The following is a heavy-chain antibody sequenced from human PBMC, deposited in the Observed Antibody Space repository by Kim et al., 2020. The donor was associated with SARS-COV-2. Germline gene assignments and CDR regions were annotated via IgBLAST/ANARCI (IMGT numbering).Heavy chain of an antibody. Sequence: SETLSLTCAVYGESFIGYYWSWIRQPPGKGLEWIGEINHRGSTNYNPSLKGRVTISVDTSKNQFSLRLDSVTAADTATYYCARVLSRYNWNDGFGYWGLG. CDR2: INHRGST. V-gene: IGHV4-34*01. CDR3: ARVLSRYNWNDGFGY. CDR1: GESFIGYY. D-gene: IGHD1-1*01. J-gene: IGHJ4*02.